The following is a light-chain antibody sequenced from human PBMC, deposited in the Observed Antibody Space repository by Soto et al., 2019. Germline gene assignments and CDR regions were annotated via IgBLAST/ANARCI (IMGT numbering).Light chain of an antibody. V-gene: IGKV3-20*01. CDR3: QQYGSSQT. CDR1: QSVSSSY. CDR2: GAS. Sequence: EIVLTQSPGTLSFSPRERATLSCGASQSVSSSYLAWYQQKPGQAPRLLIYGASSRATGIPDRFSGSGSGTDFTLTISRLEPEDFAVYYCQQYGSSQTFGHGTKVDI. J-gene: IGKJ1*01.